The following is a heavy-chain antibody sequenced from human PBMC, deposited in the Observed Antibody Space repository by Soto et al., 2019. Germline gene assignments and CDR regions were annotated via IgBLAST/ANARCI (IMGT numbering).Heavy chain of an antibody. CDR3: AKVVHSSGSYYTEYFQH. D-gene: IGHD3-22*01. J-gene: IGHJ1*01. CDR1: GFSFSSYA. Sequence: PGGSLRLSCAASGFSFSSYAMSWVRQAPGKGLEWVSDISGNGGITYYADSVKGRFTISRDNSENTPYLQMNGLRAEDTAVYYCAKVVHSSGSYYTEYFQHWGQGTLVTVSS. V-gene: IGHV3-23*01. CDR2: ISGNGGIT.